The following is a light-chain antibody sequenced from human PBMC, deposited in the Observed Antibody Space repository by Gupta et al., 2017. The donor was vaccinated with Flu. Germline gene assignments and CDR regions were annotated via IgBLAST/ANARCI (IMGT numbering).Light chain of an antibody. CDR2: HYT. V-gene: IGLV3-25*03. J-gene: IGLJ2*01. Sequence: QTARITCSGDALPNQYAYWYQQKPGQAPFIIIFHYTKRPSGIPERFSCSSSGTTATSTITGGQAEDEADDDYQSEANSGSNSLIFGGGTKLTVL. CDR1: ALPNQY. CDR3: QSEANSGSNSLI.